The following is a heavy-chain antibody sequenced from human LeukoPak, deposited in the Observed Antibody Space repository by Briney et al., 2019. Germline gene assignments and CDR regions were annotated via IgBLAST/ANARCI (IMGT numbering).Heavy chain of an antibody. D-gene: IGHD3-3*01. Sequence: SETLSLTCTVSGGSINSGDYYWSWIRQHPGKCLEWIGYSCYSGSTYCNPSLKSRVTIPVDTSKNQFSLRLSSVTAADTAVYYCARAILTPSGYVWHFDLWGRGTLVTVSS. CDR3: ARAILTPSGYVWHFDL. J-gene: IGHJ2*01. CDR1: GGSINSGDYY. V-gene: IGHV4-31*03. CDR2: SCYSGST.